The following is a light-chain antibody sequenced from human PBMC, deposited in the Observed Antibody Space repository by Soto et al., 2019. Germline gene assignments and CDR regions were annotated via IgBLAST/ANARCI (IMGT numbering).Light chain of an antibody. J-gene: IGLJ3*02. V-gene: IGLV2-23*01. CDR1: SSDVGFYNL. Sequence: QSALTQPRSVSGSPGQSVTVSCIGTSSDVGFYNLVSWYQQHPGKVPKVLIFETNKRPSGVSNRFSGSKSGNTASLTISGLQAEDEAHYYCYSYAGSYTLVFGGGTKLTVL. CDR2: ETN. CDR3: YSYAGSYTLV.